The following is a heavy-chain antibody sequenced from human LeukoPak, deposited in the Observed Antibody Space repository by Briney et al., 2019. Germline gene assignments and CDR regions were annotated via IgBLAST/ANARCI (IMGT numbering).Heavy chain of an antibody. V-gene: IGHV5-51*01. Sequence: GESLEISCXGSGYSFSNYYIDWVRQMPGKGLEWMGVMYPGGSDIRYSPSFQGQVTISADKSIDTAYLQWSSLKASDSAMYYCASRTGSYYPFDSWGQGTLVTVSS. CDR3: ASRTGSYYPFDS. CDR2: MYPGGSDI. J-gene: IGHJ4*02. CDR1: GYSFSNYY. D-gene: IGHD1-26*01.